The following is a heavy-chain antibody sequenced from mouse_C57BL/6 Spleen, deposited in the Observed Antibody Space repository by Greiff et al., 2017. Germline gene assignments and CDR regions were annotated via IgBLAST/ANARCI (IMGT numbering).Heavy chain of an antibody. D-gene: IGHD1-1*01. CDR3: ARGYYGRSQGYFDV. Sequence: VKVVESGAELARPGASVKLSCKASGYTFTSYGISWVKQRTGQGLEWIGEIYPRSGNTYYNEKFKGKATLTADKSSSTAYMELRSLTSEDSAVYFCARGYYGRSQGYFDVWGTGTTVTVSS. V-gene: IGHV1-81*01. CDR2: IYPRSGNT. CDR1: GYTFTSYG. J-gene: IGHJ1*03.